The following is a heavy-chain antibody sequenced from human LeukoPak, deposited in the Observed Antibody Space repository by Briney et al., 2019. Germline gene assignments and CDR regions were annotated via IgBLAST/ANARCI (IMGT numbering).Heavy chain of an antibody. J-gene: IGHJ4*02. CDR3: AKQLGYCSDGSCYFPY. Sequence: GGSLRLSCAASGFTFSSSAMSWVRQAPGKGLEWVSAISNNGGYTYYADSVQGRFTISRVNSKSTLCLQMNSLRAEDTAVYYCAKQLGYCSDGSCYFPYWGQGTLVTVSS. CDR2: ISNNGGYT. D-gene: IGHD2-15*01. V-gene: IGHV3-23*01. CDR1: GFTFSSSA.